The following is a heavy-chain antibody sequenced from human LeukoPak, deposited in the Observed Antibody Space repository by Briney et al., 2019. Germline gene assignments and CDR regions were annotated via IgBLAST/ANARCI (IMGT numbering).Heavy chain of an antibody. D-gene: IGHD4-23*01. CDR1: GFTVSTVD. V-gene: IGHV3-53*01. J-gene: IGHJ4*02. CDR3: VRVPPPSTRHGKSPGGLDY. Sequence: GGSLRVSCAVSGFTVSTVDMYWVRQAPGKGLEWVSNIYTAGTSYYADSVKGRFTISRDNSKNTLYLQMNSLRAEDTAVYYCVRVPPPSTRHGKSPGGLDYWGQGTLVTVSS. CDR2: IYTAGTS.